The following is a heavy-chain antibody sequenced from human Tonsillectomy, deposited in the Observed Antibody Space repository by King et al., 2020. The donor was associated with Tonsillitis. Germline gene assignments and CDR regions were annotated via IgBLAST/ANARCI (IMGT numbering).Heavy chain of an antibody. V-gene: IGHV4-4*07. J-gene: IGHJ4*02. Sequence: QLQESGPGLVKPSETLSLTCTVSGGSISTYYWSWIRQPAGRGLEWIGRIYTSGNTNYNPSLKSRFTMSVDTSKDQFSLKLSSATAADTAIYYCARGFGSGATFDCWGQGSLVTVSA. CDR2: IYTSGNT. D-gene: IGHD3-10*01. CDR1: GGSISTYY. CDR3: ARGFGSGATFDC.